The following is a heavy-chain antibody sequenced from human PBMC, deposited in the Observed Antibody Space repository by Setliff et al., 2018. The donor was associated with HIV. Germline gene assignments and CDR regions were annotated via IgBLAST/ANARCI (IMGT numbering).Heavy chain of an antibody. Sequence: PSETLSLTCTVSGGSIRNSYWNWIRQPPGKGLEWIGYLYYSGSTYYNPSLTSRVTISVDTSKNQFSLKLSSVTAGDTAVYYCARESSEVPAFLFVIWGQGNMVTVSS. J-gene: IGHJ3*02. CDR2: LYYSGST. D-gene: IGHD2-2*01. CDR3: ARESSEVPAFLFVI. V-gene: IGHV4-59*06. CDR1: GGSIRNSY.